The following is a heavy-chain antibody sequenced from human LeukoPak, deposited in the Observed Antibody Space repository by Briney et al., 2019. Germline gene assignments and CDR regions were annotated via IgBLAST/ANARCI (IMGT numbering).Heavy chain of an antibody. D-gene: IGHD3-22*01. CDR3: AKDRPIYDSSGYYYYYYGMDV. V-gene: IGHV3-7*03. CDR1: GFTFSSYW. CDR2: IKQDGSEK. J-gene: IGHJ6*02. Sequence: GGSLRLSCAASGFTFSSYWMSWVRQAPGKGLEWVANIKQDGSEKYYVDSVKGRFTISRDNSKNSLYLQMNSLRTEDTALYYCAKDRPIYDSSGYYYYYYGMDVWGQGTTVTVSS.